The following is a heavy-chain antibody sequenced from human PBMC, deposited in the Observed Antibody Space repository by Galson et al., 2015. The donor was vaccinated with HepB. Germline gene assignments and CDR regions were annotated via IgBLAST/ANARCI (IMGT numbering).Heavy chain of an antibody. Sequence: SLRLSCAVSGFSVSDNYMSWVRQAPGKGLEWISVIYTGGSSATIYYADSVKGRFTISKDNSKNTVYLQMKSLRADDTAVYYCAGGLSYTFDYWGQGTLVTVSS. D-gene: IGHD1-26*01. CDR1: GFSVSDNY. CDR2: IYTGGSSATI. J-gene: IGHJ4*02. CDR3: AGGLSYTFDY. V-gene: IGHV3-53*01.